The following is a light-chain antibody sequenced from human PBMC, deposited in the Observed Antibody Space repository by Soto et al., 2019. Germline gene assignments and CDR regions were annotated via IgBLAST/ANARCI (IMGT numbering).Light chain of an antibody. Sequence: DIVMTQSPDSLAVSLGERATINCKSSQNILYSSSNKNYLAWYQQRPRRPPQLLIYWASTRESGVPDRFNGSGSGTDFTLNISSLQAEDVAVYYCQQYYSTPTFGQGTKVEVK. V-gene: IGKV4-1*01. CDR2: WAS. CDR3: QQYYSTPT. CDR1: QNILYSSSNKNY. J-gene: IGKJ1*01.